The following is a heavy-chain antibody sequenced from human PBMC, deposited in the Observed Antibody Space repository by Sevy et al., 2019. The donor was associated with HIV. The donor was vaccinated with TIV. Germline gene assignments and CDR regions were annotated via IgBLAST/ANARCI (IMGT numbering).Heavy chain of an antibody. D-gene: IGHD3-22*01. Sequence: GGSLRLSCAVSGFSFDSYGMTWVRQAPGKGLEWVSGISGSGTRTYYADSVKGRFSISRDNSKNRLYLQMNSLRSEDKDILCCGKGGGGHYDPDEIGYYFYYYNMDVWGKGTTVTVSS. CDR1: GFSFDSYG. CDR3: GKGGGGHYDPDEIGYYFYYYNMDV. V-gene: IGHV3-23*01. CDR2: ISGSGTRT. J-gene: IGHJ6*03.